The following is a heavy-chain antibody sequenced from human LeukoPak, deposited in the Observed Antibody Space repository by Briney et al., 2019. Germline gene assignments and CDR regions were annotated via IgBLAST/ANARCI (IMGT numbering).Heavy chain of an antibody. CDR2: ISSNGGST. D-gene: IGHD3-10*01. Sequence: GGSLRLSCSASGYTSSRDAMHWVRQAPGKGLEYVSAISSNGGSTYYADSVKGRFTISRDNSRNTQHLQMSSLRVEDTAVYYCVKESGSGSYFDYWGQGTLVTVSS. CDR3: VKESGSGSYFDY. J-gene: IGHJ4*02. CDR1: GYTSSRDA. V-gene: IGHV3-64D*06.